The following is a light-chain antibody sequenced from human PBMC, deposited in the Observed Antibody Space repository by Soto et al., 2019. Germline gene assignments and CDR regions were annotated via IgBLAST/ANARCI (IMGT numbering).Light chain of an antibody. Sequence: QLVLTQSSSASASLGSSVKLTCTLSSAHNNYIIAWHQQHPGKAPRFLMTVEASGTYNKGSGIPDRFSGSSSGADRYLTISNLQSEDEAQYYCETWDNDTRVFGGGTKLTVL. J-gene: IGLJ2*01. CDR1: SAHNNYI. V-gene: IGLV4-60*03. CDR3: ETWDNDTRV. CDR2: VEASGTY.